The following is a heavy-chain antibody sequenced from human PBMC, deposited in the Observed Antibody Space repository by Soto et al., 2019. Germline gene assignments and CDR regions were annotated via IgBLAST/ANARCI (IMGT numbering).Heavy chain of an antibody. V-gene: IGHV4-34*01. Sequence: QVQLQQWGAGLLKPSETLSLTCAVYGGSFSGYQWSWIRQTPGKGLEWNGEINDSGNINYNPSLKSLVTILLDTPQKQISLKLSSVTAADSAVYYCARGLILWFGELSRRGGYYYYLDVWGKGTTVTVSS. CDR3: ARGLILWFGELSRRGGYYYYLDV. J-gene: IGHJ6*03. CDR2: INDSGNI. D-gene: IGHD3-10*01. CDR1: GGSFSGYQ.